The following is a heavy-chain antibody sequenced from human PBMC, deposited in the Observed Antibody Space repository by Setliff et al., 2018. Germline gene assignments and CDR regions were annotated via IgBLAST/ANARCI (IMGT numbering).Heavy chain of an antibody. CDR3: ARLVRYCTATSCQRLSGGEF. CDR2: IIPLLETA. D-gene: IGHD2-2*01. CDR1: GDTFSTYA. Sequence: SVKVSCKASGDTFSTYALSWVRQAPGQGLEWMGGIIPLLETAKYAQKFQGRVTITADKSTSTGYMELSSLRSEDTAMYYCARLVRYCTATSCQRLSGGEFWGQGTLVTVSS. J-gene: IGHJ4*02. V-gene: IGHV1-69*06.